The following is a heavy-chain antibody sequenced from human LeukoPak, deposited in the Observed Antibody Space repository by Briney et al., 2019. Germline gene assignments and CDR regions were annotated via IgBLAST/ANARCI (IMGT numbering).Heavy chain of an antibody. CDR3: ARDTTTRPYYGMDV. D-gene: IGHD1-14*01. Sequence: SVKVSCKASGGTFSSYAISWVRQAPGQGLEWMGGTIPIFGTANYAQKFQGRVTITADRSTSTAYMELSSLRSGDTAIYYCARDTTTRPYYGMDVWGKGTTVTVSS. CDR1: GGTFSSYA. CDR2: TIPIFGTA. V-gene: IGHV1-69*06. J-gene: IGHJ6*04.